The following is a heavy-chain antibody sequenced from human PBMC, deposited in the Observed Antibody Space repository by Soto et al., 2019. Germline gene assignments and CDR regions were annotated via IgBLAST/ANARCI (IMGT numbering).Heavy chain of an antibody. D-gene: IGHD2-15*01. CDR1: GGTFSSYA. Sequence: SVKVSCKASGGTFSSYAISWVRQAPGQGLEWMGGIIPIFGTANYAQKFQGRVTITADESTSTAYMELSSLRSEDTAVYYCARRYCSGVSFYYFDYWGQLPLVPVSS. J-gene: IGHJ4*02. CDR2: IIPIFGTA. CDR3: ARRYCSGVSFYYFDY. V-gene: IGHV1-69*13.